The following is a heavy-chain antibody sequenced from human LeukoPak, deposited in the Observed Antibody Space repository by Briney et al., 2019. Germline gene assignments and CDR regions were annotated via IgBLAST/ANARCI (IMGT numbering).Heavy chain of an antibody. CDR3: AKDEPGGTVSGFFDC. CDR2: ISGSGDFT. CDR1: GFTFNNYA. D-gene: IGHD4-23*01. J-gene: IGHJ4*02. V-gene: IGHV3-23*01. Sequence: GGSLTIFCAASGFTFNNYAMSWARHAPGKGLEGVSAISGSGDFTYYADSVKGRFTISRDSSKNTLYLQMNSLRAEDTAVYYCAKDEPGGTVSGFFDCWGQGTLVTVSS.